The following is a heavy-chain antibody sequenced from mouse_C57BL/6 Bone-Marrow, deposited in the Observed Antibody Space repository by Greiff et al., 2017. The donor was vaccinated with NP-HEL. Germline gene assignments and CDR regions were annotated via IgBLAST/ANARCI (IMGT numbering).Heavy chain of an antibody. D-gene: IGHD3-1*01. V-gene: IGHV2-5*01. CDR3: AKKDLGGYFDV. Sequence: QVQLQQSGPGLVQPSQSLSITCTVSGFSLTSYGVHWVRQSPGKGLEWLGVIWRGGSTDYTAAFMSRLSITKDNSKSQVVFKMNSLQADDTAIYYCAKKDLGGYFDVWGTGTTVTVAS. J-gene: IGHJ1*03. CDR2: IWRGGST. CDR1: GFSLTSYG.